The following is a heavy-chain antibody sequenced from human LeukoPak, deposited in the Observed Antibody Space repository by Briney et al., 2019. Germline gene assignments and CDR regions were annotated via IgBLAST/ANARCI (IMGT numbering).Heavy chain of an antibody. J-gene: IGHJ4*02. CDR2: ISAYKGNT. V-gene: IGHV1-18*01. Sequence: GASVRLSCKASGYTFTSYGISWVRQAPGQGLEWMGWISAYKGNTNNAQKLQGRVTMTTDTSTSTAYMELRSLRSDDTAVYYCARAAIRITMIVVDDYWGQGTLVTLFS. CDR1: GYTFTSYG. D-gene: IGHD3-22*01. CDR3: ARAAIRITMIVVDDY.